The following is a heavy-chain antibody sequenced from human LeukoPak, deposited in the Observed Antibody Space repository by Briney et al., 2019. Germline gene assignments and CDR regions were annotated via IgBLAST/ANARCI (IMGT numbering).Heavy chain of an antibody. CDR3: ARTYGEEGGQRFDH. CDR1: GFTFSIYT. D-gene: IGHD2-8*01. J-gene: IGHJ4*02. Sequence: PGGSLRLSCAVSGFTFSIYTMNWVRQAPGKGLEWVSSISGSSGNIYYADSVKGRFTISRENAKNSMSLQMNSLRAEDTAIYYCARTYGEEGGQRFDHWGQGTLVTVSS. V-gene: IGHV3-21*01. CDR2: ISGSSGNI.